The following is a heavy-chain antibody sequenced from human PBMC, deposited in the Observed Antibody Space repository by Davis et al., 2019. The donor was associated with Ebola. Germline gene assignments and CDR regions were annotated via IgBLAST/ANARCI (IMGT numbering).Heavy chain of an antibody. Sequence: SVKVSCKASGGTFSSYAISWVRQAPGQGLEWMGGIIPIFGTANYAQKFQGRVTMTTDTSTSTAYMELRSLRSDDTAVYYCARNGIDGAEDGYWGQGTLVTVSS. CDR2: IIPIFGTA. CDR1: GGTFSSYA. V-gene: IGHV1-69*05. J-gene: IGHJ4*02. D-gene: IGHD2-15*01. CDR3: ARNGIDGAEDGY.